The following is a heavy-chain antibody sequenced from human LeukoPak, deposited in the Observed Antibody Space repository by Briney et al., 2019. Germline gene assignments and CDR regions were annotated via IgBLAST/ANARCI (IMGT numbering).Heavy chain of an antibody. J-gene: IGHJ4*02. D-gene: IGHD3-22*01. CDR2: ISWYSGSI. CDR3: AKDVGYCHLVGYFDY. V-gene: IGHV3-9*01. Sequence: ISWYSGSIGYADSVTGRFTISRYNAKNSLYLQMNRLRAEDTALYYCAKDVGYCHLVGYFDYWGQGTLVTVSS.